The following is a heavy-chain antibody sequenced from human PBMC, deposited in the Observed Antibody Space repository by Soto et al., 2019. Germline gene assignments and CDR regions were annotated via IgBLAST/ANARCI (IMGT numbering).Heavy chain of an antibody. CDR3: ARLWLEWLYLDV. J-gene: IGHJ6*04. V-gene: IGHV4-39*01. Sequence: PSETLSLTCTVSGGSISSSSYYWGWIRQPPGKGLEWIGSIYYSGSTYYNPSLKSRVTISVDTSKNQFSLKLSSVTAADTAVYYCARLWLEWLYLDVWGKGTTVTVSS. CDR2: IYYSGST. D-gene: IGHD3-3*01. CDR1: GGSISSSSYY.